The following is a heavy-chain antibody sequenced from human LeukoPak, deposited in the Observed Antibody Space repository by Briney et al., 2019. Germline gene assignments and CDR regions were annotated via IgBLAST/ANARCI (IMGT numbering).Heavy chain of an antibody. V-gene: IGHV1-69*04. J-gene: IGHJ4*02. D-gene: IGHD1-26*01. CDR2: IIPILGIA. Sequence: PVKVSCKASGGTFSSYAISWVRQAPGQGLEWMGRIIPILGIANYAQKFQGRVTNTADKSTSTAYMELSSLRSEDTAVYYCASAAESGSYYDYWGQGTLVTVSS. CDR3: ASAAESGSYYDY. CDR1: GGTFSSYA.